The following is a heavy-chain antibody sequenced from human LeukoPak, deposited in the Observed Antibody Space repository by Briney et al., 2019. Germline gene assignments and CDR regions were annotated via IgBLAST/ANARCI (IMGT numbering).Heavy chain of an antibody. J-gene: IGHJ4*02. D-gene: IGHD4-17*01. CDR2: IYYSGGT. CDR3: ARLGATTYRSDY. CDR1: GGSITSGGYY. Sequence: SQTLSLTCTVSGGSITSGGYYWSWIRQHPGKGLEWIGYIYYSGGTYYNPSLKSRVTISVDTSKDQFSLNLSSVSAADTAVYYCARLGATTYRSDYWGQGTLVTVSS. V-gene: IGHV4-31*03.